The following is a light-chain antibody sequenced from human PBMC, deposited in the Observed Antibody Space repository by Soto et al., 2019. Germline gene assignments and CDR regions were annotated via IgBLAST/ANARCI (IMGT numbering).Light chain of an antibody. V-gene: IGKV3-15*01. CDR1: QSVSSN. CDR3: PQYNNWPLPSWK. CDR2: GAS. J-gene: IGKJ1*01. Sequence: EIWMTQSPATLSVSPGERPTLSCRASQSVSSNLAWYQQKPGQAPRLLIYGASTRATGIPASFSGSGSGTEFTLTIHTLPSEDFAVYSCPQYNNWPLPSWKLGPMNKVEIK.